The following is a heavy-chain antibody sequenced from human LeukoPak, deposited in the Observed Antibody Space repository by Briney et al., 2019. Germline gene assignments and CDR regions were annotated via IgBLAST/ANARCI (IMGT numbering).Heavy chain of an antibody. D-gene: IGHD2-15*01. V-gene: IGHV3-23*01. CDR2: ISGSGGSI. CDR1: GFTFSSYA. Sequence: GGSLRLSCAASGFTFSSYAMTWVRQAPGKGLEWVSGISGSGGSIYYGGSIYYADSVEGRFTISRDNSKNTLYVQMNGLRAEDTAVYYCAKEEGYCSGGTCYSAFDYWGQGTLVTVSS. CDR3: AKEEGYCSGGTCYSAFDY. J-gene: IGHJ4*02.